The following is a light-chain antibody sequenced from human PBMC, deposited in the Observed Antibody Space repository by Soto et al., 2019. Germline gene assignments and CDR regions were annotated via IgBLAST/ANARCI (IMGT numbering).Light chain of an antibody. Sequence: SYELTQPPSVSVSLGQMARITCSGEGLPRKYAYWYQQKPGQPPVLVIHKDSERPLGIPERFSGSSSGTIATLTITGVQAEDEADYYCLSADSGRTTSYRVFGGGTKVTVL. J-gene: IGLJ3*02. V-gene: IGLV3-16*01. CDR3: LSADSGRTTSYRV. CDR2: KDS. CDR1: GLPRKY.